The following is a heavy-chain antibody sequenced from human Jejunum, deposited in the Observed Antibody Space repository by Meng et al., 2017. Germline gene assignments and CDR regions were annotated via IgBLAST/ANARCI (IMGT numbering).Heavy chain of an antibody. J-gene: IGHJ4*02. Sequence: QVQLQESGPGLVRPSGTLNLTCAVSVDSLSSNNRSPWVRQPQGRGLEWIGEIYQGGESNYKLSLTSPVTISVAKSKNECTPRLNSVTDADPAISYCARDWGCRDGYFFSGLLEFWGQGILVTVSS. V-gene: IGHV4-4*02. CDR3: ARDWGCRDGYFFSGLLEF. D-gene: IGHD5-18*01. CDR1: VDSLSSNNR. CDR2: IYQGGES.